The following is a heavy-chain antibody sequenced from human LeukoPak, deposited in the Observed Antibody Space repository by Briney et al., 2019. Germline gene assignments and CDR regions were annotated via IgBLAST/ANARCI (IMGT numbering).Heavy chain of an antibody. CDR1: GVSISSYY. Sequence: SETVSLTCTVSGVSISSYYWSWIRQPPGKGLEWIGYIHNSGITNYNPSLKSRVTISVDTSKNQFSLKLSSVTAADTAVYYCARDNHGGYNELYYFDYWGQGTLVTVSS. V-gene: IGHV4-59*01. CDR3: ARDNHGGYNELYYFDY. D-gene: IGHD5-24*01. CDR2: IHNSGIT. J-gene: IGHJ4*02.